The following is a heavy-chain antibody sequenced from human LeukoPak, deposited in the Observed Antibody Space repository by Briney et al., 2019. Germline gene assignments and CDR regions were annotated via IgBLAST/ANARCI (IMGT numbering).Heavy chain of an antibody. V-gene: IGHV4-34*01. J-gene: IGHJ3*02. CDR3: ARGRVRGYGSGRLDAFDI. CDR2: INHSGGT. CDR1: GGSFSGYY. D-gene: IGHD3-10*01. Sequence: SETLSLTCAVYGGSFSGYYWSWIRQPPGKGLEWIGEINHSGGTNYNPSLKSRVTISVDTSKNQFSLKLSSVTAADTAVYYCARGRVRGYGSGRLDAFDIWGQGTMVTVSS.